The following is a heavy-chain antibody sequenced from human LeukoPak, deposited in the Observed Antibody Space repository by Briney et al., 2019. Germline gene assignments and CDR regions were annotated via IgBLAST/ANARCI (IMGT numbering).Heavy chain of an antibody. CDR2: ISSSSSYI. V-gene: IGHV3-21*01. D-gene: IGHD3-16*02. J-gene: IGHJ3*02. Sequence: PEGSLRLSCAASGFTFSSYSMNWVRQAPGKGLEWVSSISSSSSYIYYADSVKGRFTISRDNAKNSLYLQMNSLRAEDTAVYYCARDFMITFGGVIASPHAFDIWGQGTMVTVSS. CDR1: GFTFSSYS. CDR3: ARDFMITFGGVIASPHAFDI.